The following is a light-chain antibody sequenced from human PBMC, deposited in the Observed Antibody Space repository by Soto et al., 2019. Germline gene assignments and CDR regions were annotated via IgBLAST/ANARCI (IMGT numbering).Light chain of an antibody. CDR1: QSISNY. V-gene: IGKV1-39*01. CDR3: QESYSRLAT. J-gene: IGKJ1*01. Sequence: IQITQSPSSLSASVGDRVTIACRASQSISNYLNWYQQKPGKPPNLLIYAASSLQSGVPSRFSGSGSGTDFTLTINSLQPEDFANYYCQESYSRLATFGQGTKVDIK. CDR2: AAS.